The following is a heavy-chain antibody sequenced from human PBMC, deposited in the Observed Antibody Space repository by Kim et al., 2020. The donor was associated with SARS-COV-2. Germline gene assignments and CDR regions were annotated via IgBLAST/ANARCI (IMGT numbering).Heavy chain of an antibody. CDR3: ARGTGVVVEDAFDI. J-gene: IGHJ3*02. CDR2: INHSGST. D-gene: IGHD3-22*01. CDR1: GLSFSGYY. V-gene: IGHV4-34*01. Sequence: SETLSLTCAVYGLSFSGYYWSWIRQPPGKGLEWIGEINHSGSTNYNPSLKSRVTISVDTSKNQFSLKLSSVTAADTAVYYCARGTGVVVEDAFDIWGQG.